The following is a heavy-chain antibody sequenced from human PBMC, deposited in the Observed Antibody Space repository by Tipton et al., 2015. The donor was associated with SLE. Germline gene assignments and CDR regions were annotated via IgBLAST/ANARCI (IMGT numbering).Heavy chain of an antibody. CDR1: GGSISSYY. J-gene: IGHJ4*02. Sequence: TLSLTCTVSGGSISSYYWSWIRQPAGKGLEWIGEINHSGSTNYNPSLKSRVTISVDTSKNQFSLKLSSVTAADTAVYYCARVTYYDFWSGYSDLFDYWGQGTLVTVSS. D-gene: IGHD3-3*01. CDR3: ARVTYYDFWSGYSDLFDY. V-gene: IGHV4-34*01. CDR2: INHSGST.